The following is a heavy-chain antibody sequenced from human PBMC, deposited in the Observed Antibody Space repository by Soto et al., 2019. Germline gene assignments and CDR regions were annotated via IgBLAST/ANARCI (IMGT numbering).Heavy chain of an antibody. Sequence: QVQLQESGPGLVKPSQTLSLTCTVSGGSISSGDYYWSWIRQPPGEGLEWIGYIYYSGSTYYNPSLKSRVTISVDTSKNQFSLKLSSVTAADTAVYYCARDSLIFNLAFDIWGQGTMVTVSS. CDR2: IYYSGST. CDR1: GGSISSGDYY. J-gene: IGHJ3*02. V-gene: IGHV4-30-4*01. CDR3: ARDSLIFNLAFDI. D-gene: IGHD2-8*01.